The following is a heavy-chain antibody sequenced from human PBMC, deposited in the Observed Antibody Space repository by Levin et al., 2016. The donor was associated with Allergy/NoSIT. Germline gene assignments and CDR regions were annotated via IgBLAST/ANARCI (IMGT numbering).Heavy chain of an antibody. CDR2: IYYSGSS. CDR1: GGSISNGAYY. CDR3: ATDGAVYGVRGVPGV. J-gene: IGHJ6*02. Sequence: SETLSLTCTVSGGSISNGAYYWSWIRQHPGKGLEWIGFIYYSGSSYYNPSLKSRVTISVDTSKNQFSLKLSSVTAADTAVYYCATDGAVYGVRGVPGVWGQGTTVTVSS. D-gene: IGHD3-10*01. V-gene: IGHV4-31*03.